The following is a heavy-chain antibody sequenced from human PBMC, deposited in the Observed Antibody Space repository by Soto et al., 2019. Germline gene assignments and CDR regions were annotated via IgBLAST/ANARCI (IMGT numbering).Heavy chain of an antibody. Sequence: GESLKISCKGSGYSFTSYWIGWVRQMPGKGLEWMGIIYPGDSDTRYSPSFQGQVTISADKSISTAYLQWSSLKASDTAMYYCARGAEYGGYYYGMDVWGQGTTVTVSS. CDR2: IYPGDSDT. CDR3: ARGAEYGGYYYGMDV. CDR1: GYSFTSYW. J-gene: IGHJ6*02. D-gene: IGHD2-21*01. V-gene: IGHV5-51*01.